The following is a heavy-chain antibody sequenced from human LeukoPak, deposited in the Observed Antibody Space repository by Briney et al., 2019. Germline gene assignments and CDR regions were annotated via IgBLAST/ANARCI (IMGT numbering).Heavy chain of an antibody. J-gene: IGHJ4*02. CDR2: IYYTGST. Sequence: SETLSLTCTVSGGSISTYFWNWIRQPPGKGLEWIASIYYTGSTNYNPSLKSRVTISVDTSRNQFSLNLRSVTAADTAVYYCARDLMGGEPLWGQGTLVTVSS. V-gene: IGHV4-59*01. CDR3: ARDLMGGEPL. D-gene: IGHD2-8*01. CDR1: GGSISTYF.